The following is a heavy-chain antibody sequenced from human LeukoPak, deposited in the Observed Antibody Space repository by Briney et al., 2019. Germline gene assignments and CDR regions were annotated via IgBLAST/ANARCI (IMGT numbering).Heavy chain of an antibody. J-gene: IGHJ4*02. CDR1: GFTFSSFI. CDR3: AKDRRYSSGWYTH. V-gene: IGHV3-23*01. CDR2: LSRSGDSI. Sequence: PGGSLRLSCTTSGFTFSSFIMNWVRQAPGKGLEWVSSLSRSGDSIYYADSVKGRFTISRDNSKNTLYLQMNSLRAEDTAAYYCAKDRRYSSGWYTHWGQGTLVTVSS. D-gene: IGHD6-19*01.